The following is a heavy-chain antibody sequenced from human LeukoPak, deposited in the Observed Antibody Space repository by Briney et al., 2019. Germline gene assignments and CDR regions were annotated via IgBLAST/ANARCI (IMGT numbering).Heavy chain of an antibody. CDR3: AKELTPDRSGFDAFHI. Sequence: GGSLRPSCAASGFTFSDYEMDWVRQSPERGLEWVSYISSRGGTIYYADSVKGRFTISRDNAKNSLHLQMNSLRAEDTAIYYCAKELTPDRSGFDAFHIWGQGTMVTVSS. CDR1: GFTFSDYE. J-gene: IGHJ3*02. D-gene: IGHD6-19*01. V-gene: IGHV3-48*03. CDR2: ISSRGGTI.